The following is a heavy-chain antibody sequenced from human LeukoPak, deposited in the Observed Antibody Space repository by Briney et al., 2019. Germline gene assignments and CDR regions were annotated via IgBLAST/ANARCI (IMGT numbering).Heavy chain of an antibody. CDR1: GFTFSSYS. CDR2: ISSSSYI. Sequence: GGSLRLSCAASGFTFSSYSMNWVRQAPGKGLEWVSSISSSSYIYYADSVKGRFTISRDNAKNSLYLQMSSLRAEDTAVYYCLFASGSYYTAFEHWGQGTLVTVSS. CDR3: LFASGSYYTAFEH. D-gene: IGHD3-10*01. V-gene: IGHV3-21*01. J-gene: IGHJ4*02.